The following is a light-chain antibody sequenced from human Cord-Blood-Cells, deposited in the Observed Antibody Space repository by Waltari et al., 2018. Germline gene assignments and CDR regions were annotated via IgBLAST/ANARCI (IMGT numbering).Light chain of an antibody. V-gene: IGLV3-19*01. J-gene: IGLJ3*02. CDR3: NSRGSSGNWV. Sequence: SSELTQDPAVSVALGQTVRITCQGDSLRSYYASWYQQKPGQAPVLVIYGKNNRPSGIPDRFSGSSSGNTASLTITGAQAEDEADYYCNSRGSSGNWVFGGGTKLTVL. CDR2: GKN. CDR1: SLRSYY.